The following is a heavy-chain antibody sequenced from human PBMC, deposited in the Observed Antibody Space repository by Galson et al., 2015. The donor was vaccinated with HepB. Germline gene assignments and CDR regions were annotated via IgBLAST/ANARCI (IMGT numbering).Heavy chain of an antibody. J-gene: IGHJ3*02. V-gene: IGHV3-23*01. CDR1: GFTFSTYG. D-gene: IGHD4-17*01. CDR3: ARNNGSLTTVTAHAFFDI. Sequence: SLRLPCAASGFTFSTYGMSWVRQAPGKGLELVAVISDIGGNTNYADSVKGRFTVSRDNSKNTLYLQMITLRAEDTAVYYCARNNGSLTTVTAHAFFDIWGQGTMVTVSS. CDR2: ISDIGGNT.